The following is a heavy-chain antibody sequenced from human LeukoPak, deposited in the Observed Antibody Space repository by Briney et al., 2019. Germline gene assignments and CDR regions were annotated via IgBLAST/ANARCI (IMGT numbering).Heavy chain of an antibody. CDR1: GCSSSSYY. J-gene: IGHJ3*02. Sequence: SETLSLTGTVSGCSSSSYYWIWIRQAPGQGLECIVYIYNSGSTNYNPSLKSRVIISVDTSKNQFSLKLSYMTAADTAVYYCARSAIDAFDIWGQGTMVTVSS. V-gene: IGHV4-59*08. CDR2: IYNSGST. CDR3: ARSAIDAFDI. D-gene: IGHD6-25*01.